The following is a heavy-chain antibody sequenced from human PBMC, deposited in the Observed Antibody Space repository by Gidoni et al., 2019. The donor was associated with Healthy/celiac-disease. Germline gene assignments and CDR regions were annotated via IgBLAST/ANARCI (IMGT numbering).Heavy chain of an antibody. D-gene: IGHD4-17*01. Sequence: QVQLVESGGGLVKPGWSLRLSCAASGFTFRAYYMSWIRQAPRKGLEWVSYISSSSSYTNYADSVKGRFTISRDNAKNSLYLQMNSLRAEDTAVYYCARAGYGDPSYYGMDVWGQGTTVTVSS. CDR2: ISSSSSYT. V-gene: IGHV3-11*05. CDR1: GFTFRAYY. J-gene: IGHJ6*02. CDR3: ARAGYGDPSYYGMDV.